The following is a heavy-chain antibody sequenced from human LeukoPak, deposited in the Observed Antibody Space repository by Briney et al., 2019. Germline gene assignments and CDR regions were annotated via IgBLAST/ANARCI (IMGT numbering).Heavy chain of an antibody. Sequence: GGSLRLSCAVSGFTFGIYAMTWVRQAPGRGLEWVSTISGSGGTTHFADSVKGRFTISRDNSGSTLYLQMNSLRAEDTAVYYCARDLGYYADDAFDIWGQGTMVTVSS. CDR2: ISGSGGTT. D-gene: IGHD3-10*01. J-gene: IGHJ3*02. CDR1: GFTFGIYA. V-gene: IGHV3-23*01. CDR3: ARDLGYYADDAFDI.